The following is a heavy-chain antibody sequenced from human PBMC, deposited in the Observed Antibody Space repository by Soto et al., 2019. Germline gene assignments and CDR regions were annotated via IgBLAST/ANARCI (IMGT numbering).Heavy chain of an antibody. D-gene: IGHD3-9*01. CDR3: ARTYYDILTGYYKTRDNWFDP. CDR2: IIPIFGTA. Sequence: ASVKVSCKASGGTFSSYAIIWVRQAPGQGLEWMGGIIPIFGTANYAQKFQGRVTITADESTSTAYMELSSLRSEDTAVYYCARTYYDILTGYYKTRDNWFDPWGQGTLVTVSS. V-gene: IGHV1-69*13. CDR1: GGTFSSYA. J-gene: IGHJ5*02.